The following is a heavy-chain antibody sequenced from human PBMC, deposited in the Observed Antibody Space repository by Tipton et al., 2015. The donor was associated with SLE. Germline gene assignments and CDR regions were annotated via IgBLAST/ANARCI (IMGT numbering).Heavy chain of an antibody. CDR2: ISAYDGKK. J-gene: IGHJ6*02. V-gene: IGHV1-18*04. CDR1: GFTFTDYY. CDR3: AREGLNEYYYYYGLAV. Sequence: QVQLVQSGAEVKKPGASMKVSCKASGFTFTDYYLHWVRQAPGQGLEWMGWISAYDGKKHYPERLQGRVSLTTDTSTNTAYMELRNLRSDDTAVYYCAREGLNEYYYYYGLAVWGQGTTVTVSS. D-gene: IGHD2/OR15-2a*01.